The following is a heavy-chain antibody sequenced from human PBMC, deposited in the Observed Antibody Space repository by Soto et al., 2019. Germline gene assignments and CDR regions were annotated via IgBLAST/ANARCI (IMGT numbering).Heavy chain of an antibody. CDR1: GDSVSSNSAA. J-gene: IGHJ4*02. V-gene: IGHV6-1*01. Sequence: PSQTLSLTCAISGDSVSSNSAAWNWIRQSPSRGPEWLGRTYYRSKWYNDYAVSVKSRITINPDTSKNQFSLQLNSVTPEDTAVYYCARVPAIIAVAGHYFDYWGQGTLVTVSS. CDR2: TYYRSKWYN. D-gene: IGHD6-19*01. CDR3: ARVPAIIAVAGHYFDY.